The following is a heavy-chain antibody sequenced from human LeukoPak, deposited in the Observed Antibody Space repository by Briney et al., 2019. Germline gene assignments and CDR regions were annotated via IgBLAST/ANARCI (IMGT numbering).Heavy chain of an antibody. D-gene: IGHD3-10*01. CDR3: ARDLAFYGSGKQNY. V-gene: IGHV3-66*01. CDR1: GFTFSSYS. CDR2: IYSGGST. J-gene: IGHJ4*02. Sequence: PGGSLRLSCAASGFTFSSYSMNWVRQAPGKGPEWVSVIYSGGSTYYADSVKGRFTISRDNSKNTLYLQMNSLRAEDTAVYYCARDLAFYGSGKQNYWGQGTLVTVSS.